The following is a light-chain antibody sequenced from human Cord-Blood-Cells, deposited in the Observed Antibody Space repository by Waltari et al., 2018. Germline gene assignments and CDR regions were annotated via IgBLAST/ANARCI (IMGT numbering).Light chain of an antibody. J-gene: IGLJ1*01. CDR2: EGS. CDR3: CSYVGSSTFYV. V-gene: IGLV2-23*01. CDR1: SSDVGSYNL. Sequence: QSALTQPASVSGSPGQSITISCTGTSSDVGSYNLVPWYQQHPGKAPKLMIYEGSKRPSGVSNRFSGSKSGNTASLTISGLQAEDEADYYCCSYVGSSTFYVFGTGTKVTVL.